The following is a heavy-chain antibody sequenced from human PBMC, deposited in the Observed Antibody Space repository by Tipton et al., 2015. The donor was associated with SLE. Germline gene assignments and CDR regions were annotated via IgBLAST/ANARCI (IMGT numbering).Heavy chain of an antibody. V-gene: IGHV3-21*01. D-gene: IGHD2-2*01. CDR3: ARDLSIAPAATGDGTFDI. Sequence: SLRLSCAASGFTFSASSMNWVRQAPGKGLEWGSSIRTTSSYIYYAASLKGRFTISRDNARNSLYLQMNSLRAEDTAVYYCARDLSIAPAATGDGTFDIWGQGTMVSVSS. CDR2: IRTTSSYI. J-gene: IGHJ3*02. CDR1: GFTFSASS.